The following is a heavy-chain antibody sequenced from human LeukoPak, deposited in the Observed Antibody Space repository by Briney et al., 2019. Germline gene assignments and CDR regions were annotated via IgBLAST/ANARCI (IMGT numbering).Heavy chain of an antibody. Sequence: SETLSLTCTVSGVSVNSGDYYWGWIRQSPGKSLDGIGNIYSSETTYYNPSLKSLVIISMDTSRNQFSLNLSSVTAADTAVYFCTRQLGTATTAVVDYWGQGTLVTVSS. CDR2: IYSSETT. D-gene: IGHD1-7*01. J-gene: IGHJ4*02. CDR1: GVSVNSGDYY. CDR3: TRQLGTATTAVVDY. V-gene: IGHV4-39*01.